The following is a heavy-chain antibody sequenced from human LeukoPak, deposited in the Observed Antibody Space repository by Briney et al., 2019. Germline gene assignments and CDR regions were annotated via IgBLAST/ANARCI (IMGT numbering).Heavy chain of an antibody. V-gene: IGHV4-34*01. CDR2: IHHSGST. Sequence: SETLSLTCAVYGGSFSGYYWSWIRQPPGKGLECIGEIHHSGSTNYNPSLKSRVTLSVDTSKNQFSLKLRSVTAADTAVYYCARLYGNYQNYFDYWGQGTLVTVSS. CDR3: ARLYGNYQNYFDY. CDR1: GGSFSGYY. D-gene: IGHD1-7*01. J-gene: IGHJ4*02.